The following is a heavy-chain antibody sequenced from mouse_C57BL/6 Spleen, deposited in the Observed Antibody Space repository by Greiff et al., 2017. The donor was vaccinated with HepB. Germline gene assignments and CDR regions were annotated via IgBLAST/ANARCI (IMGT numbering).Heavy chain of an antibody. CDR1: GFTFSDYG. V-gene: IGHV5-17*01. Sequence: EVKLVESGGGLVKPGGSLKLSCAASGFTFSDYGMHWVRQAPEKGLEWFAYISSGSSNIYYADTVKGRFTISRDNAKNTLFLQITSLRSEDTAMYYCARAFITTVVDYWGQGTTLTVSS. D-gene: IGHD1-1*01. CDR2: ISSGSSNI. CDR3: ARAFITTVVDY. J-gene: IGHJ2*01.